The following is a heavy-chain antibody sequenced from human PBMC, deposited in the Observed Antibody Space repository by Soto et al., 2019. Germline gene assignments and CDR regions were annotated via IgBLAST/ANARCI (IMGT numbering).Heavy chain of an antibody. CDR1: GFALDSYG. J-gene: IGHJ4*02. V-gene: IGHV3-23*01. Sequence: EVQLLESGGGLVQPGGSLRLSCAASGFALDSYGMSWVRQAPGRGLDWVSAISGSSGSAYYAGSAKGRFTISRDNSKKTVYLQMNRLRAEDADIYYCARTRGVIVGGPDYWGQGTLVTVSS. CDR2: ISGSSGSA. D-gene: IGHD3-16*02. CDR3: ARTRGVIVGGPDY.